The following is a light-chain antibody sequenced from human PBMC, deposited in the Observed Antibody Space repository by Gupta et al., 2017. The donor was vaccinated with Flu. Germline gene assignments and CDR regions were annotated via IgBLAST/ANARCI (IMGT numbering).Light chain of an antibody. Sequence: SLGERDTINCKSSQSVLYSSNNKNYLAWYQQKPGQPTKVLIYWASTRESGVPDRCSGSGSGTDFTLTISSLQAEDVAVYYCQQYYGKPLTFGGGTKVEIK. CDR2: WAS. CDR1: QSVLYSSNNKNY. J-gene: IGKJ4*01. CDR3: QQYYGKPLT. V-gene: IGKV4-1*01.